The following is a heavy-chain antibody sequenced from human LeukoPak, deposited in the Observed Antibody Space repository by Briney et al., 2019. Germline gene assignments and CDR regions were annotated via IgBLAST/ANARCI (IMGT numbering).Heavy chain of an antibody. V-gene: IGHV4-39*01. D-gene: IGHD6-19*01. Sequence: PSETLSLTCTVSGGSITSSSYSWGWIRQPPGKGLEWIGSISNSGSTYHTPSLTGRVTISVDTSKNQFSLKLSSVTAADTAVYYCARHPKTGPRQWLVPFSHYWGQGTLVTVSS. CDR1: GGSITSSSYS. CDR3: ARHPKTGPRQWLVPFSHY. CDR2: ISNSGST. J-gene: IGHJ4*02.